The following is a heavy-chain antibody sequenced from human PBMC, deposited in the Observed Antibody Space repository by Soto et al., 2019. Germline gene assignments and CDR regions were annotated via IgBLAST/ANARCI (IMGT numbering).Heavy chain of an antibody. D-gene: IGHD3-10*01. CDR3: ARESITMVRGVIITSYPLRY. J-gene: IGHJ4*02. V-gene: IGHV3-33*01. CDR2: IWYDGSNK. CDR1: GFTFSSYG. Sequence: GGSLRLSCAASGFTFSSYGMHWVRQAPGKGLEWVAVIWYDGSNKYYADSVKGRFTISRDNSKNTLYLQMNSLRAEDTAVYYCARESITMVRGVIITSYPLRYWGQGTLVTVSS.